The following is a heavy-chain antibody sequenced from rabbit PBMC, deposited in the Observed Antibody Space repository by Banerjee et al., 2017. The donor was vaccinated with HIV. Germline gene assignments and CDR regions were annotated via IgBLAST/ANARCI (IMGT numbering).Heavy chain of an antibody. Sequence: QEQLVESGGGLVQPGGSLKLSCKASAFDFSSGGVSWVRQAPGKGLEWIGYIDPVFGSTYYASWVNGRFTISSHNAQNTLYLQLNSLTGADTATYFCVRGASSSGYYNLWGPGTLVTVS. J-gene: IGHJ4*01. CDR2: IDPVFGST. CDR3: VRGASSSGYYNL. V-gene: IGHV1S47*01. CDR1: AFDFSSGG. D-gene: IGHD1-1*01.